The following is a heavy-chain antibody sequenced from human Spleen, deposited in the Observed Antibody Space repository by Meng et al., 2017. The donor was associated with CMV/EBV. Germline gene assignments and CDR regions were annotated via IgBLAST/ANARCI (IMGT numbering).Heavy chain of an antibody. J-gene: IGHJ6*02. V-gene: IGHV3-30*04. D-gene: IGHD5-24*01. CDR1: GFTFSSYA. CDR3: ARVDGYKTGHYYYYGMDV. Sequence: GGSLRLSCAASGFTFSSYAMHWVRQAPGKGLEWVAVISYDGSNKYYADSVKGRFTISRDISKNTLYLQMNSLRAEDTAVYYCARVDGYKTGHYYYYGMDVWGQGTTVTVSS. CDR2: ISYDGSNK.